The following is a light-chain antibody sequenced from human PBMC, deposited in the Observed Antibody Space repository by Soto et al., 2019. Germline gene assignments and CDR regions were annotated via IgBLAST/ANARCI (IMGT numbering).Light chain of an antibody. CDR2: AAS. V-gene: IGKV1-5*01. CDR1: QSISFY. J-gene: IGKJ1*01. Sequence: DIHMTQSPSSLSASVRDRFTITCRASQSISFYLNWYQQKPGKAPRLLIYAASNLQSGVPSRLRGSGSGTELTITISSMQNDDFATYYCQHYNSYSEAFGQGTKLDIK. CDR3: QHYNSYSEA.